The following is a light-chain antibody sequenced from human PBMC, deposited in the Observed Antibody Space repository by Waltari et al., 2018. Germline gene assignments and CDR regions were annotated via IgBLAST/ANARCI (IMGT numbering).Light chain of an antibody. Sequence: QSVLTQPSSASGTPGQEITISCSGGSCNIGTNIVNWYQQLPGTAPKLLIFTNNQRPSGVPDRFSGSRSGTSASLAISGLQSEDDETAYYCTAWDDSLNTWVFGGGTKLTVL. CDR1: SCNIGTNI. CDR2: TNN. CDR3: TAWDDSLNTWV. J-gene: IGLJ3*02. V-gene: IGLV1-44*01.